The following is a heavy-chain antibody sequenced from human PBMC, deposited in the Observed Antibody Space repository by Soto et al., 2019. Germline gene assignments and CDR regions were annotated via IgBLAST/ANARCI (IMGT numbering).Heavy chain of an antibody. D-gene: IGHD3-16*02. CDR3: AVGELRLGELSHY. CDR2: MNPNSGNT. Sequence: XSVKVSCKASGYTFTSYDINWVRQATGQGLEWMGWMNPNSGNTGYAQKFQGRVTMTRNTSISTAYMELSSLRSEDTTVYYCAVGELRLGELSHYWGQGTLVTVSS. J-gene: IGHJ4*02. CDR1: GYTFTSYD. V-gene: IGHV1-8*01.